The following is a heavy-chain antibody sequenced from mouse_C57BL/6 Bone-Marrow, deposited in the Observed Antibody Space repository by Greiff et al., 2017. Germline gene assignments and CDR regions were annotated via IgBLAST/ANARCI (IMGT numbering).Heavy chain of an antibody. V-gene: IGHV5-9*01. J-gene: IGHJ3*01. D-gene: IGHD1-1*01. CDR2: ISGGGGNT. Sequence: DVMLVESGGGLVKPGGSLKLSCAASGFTFSSYTMSWVRQTPEKRLEWVATISGGGGNTYYPDSVKGRFTISRDNAKNTLYLQMSSLRSEDTALYYCARRGLYGSSPWFAYWGQGTLVTVSA. CDR3: ARRGLYGSSPWFAY. CDR1: GFTFSSYT.